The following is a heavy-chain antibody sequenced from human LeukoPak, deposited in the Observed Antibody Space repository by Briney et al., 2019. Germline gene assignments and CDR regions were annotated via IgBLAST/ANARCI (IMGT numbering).Heavy chain of an antibody. J-gene: IGHJ4*02. Sequence: PGGSLRLSCAASGFSVSSNYMSWVRQAPGKGLQWVAVISEDGRHKNYADSVKGRFTISRHNSNNTLYLQMNSLRTEDTGIYYCAKDWETTASGTFGSWGQGTLVTVSS. CDR3: AKDWETTASGTFGS. CDR2: ISEDGRHK. CDR1: GFSVSSNY. D-gene: IGHD6-13*01. V-gene: IGHV3-30*18.